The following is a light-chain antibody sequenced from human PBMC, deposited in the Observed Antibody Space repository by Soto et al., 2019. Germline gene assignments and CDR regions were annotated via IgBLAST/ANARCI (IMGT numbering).Light chain of an antibody. V-gene: IGLV1-44*01. CDR2: SNN. Sequence: QSVLTQPPSASGTPGQRVTISCSGSSSNIGSNTVNWYQQLPGTAPKLLIYSNNQRPSGVPDRFSGSKSGTSASLAISGPQSEDEADYYCAAWDDSLNGLVFGTGTTVTVL. J-gene: IGLJ1*01. CDR3: AAWDDSLNGLV. CDR1: SSNIGSNT.